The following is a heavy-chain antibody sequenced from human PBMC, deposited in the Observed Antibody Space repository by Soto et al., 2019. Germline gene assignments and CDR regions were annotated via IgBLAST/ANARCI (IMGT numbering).Heavy chain of an antibody. CDR2: IIPILGIA. D-gene: IGHD6-13*01. J-gene: IGHJ5*02. V-gene: IGHV1-69*02. CDR1: GGTFSSYT. CDR3: ARAAAAGKGGNWFDP. Sequence: SVKVSCKASGGTFSSYTISWVRQAPGQGLEWMGRIIPILGIANYAQKFQGRVTITADKSTSTAYMELSSLRSEDTAVYYCARAAAAGKGGNWFDPWGQGTLVTVSS.